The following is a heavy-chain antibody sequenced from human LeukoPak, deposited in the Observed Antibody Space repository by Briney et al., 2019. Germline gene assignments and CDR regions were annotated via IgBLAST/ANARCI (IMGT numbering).Heavy chain of an antibody. CDR3: ARPDGDTGGNYGC. D-gene: IGHD4-23*01. V-gene: IGHV1-2*02. CDR2: INPNSGHT. Sequence: ASVKVSCKASGYTFNGYYMHWVRQAPGRGPEWMGWINPNSGHTNYAQKFQGRVTMTRDTSISTAYMELSRLRSDDTAVYYCARPDGDTGGNYGCWGQGTLVTVSS. CDR1: GYTFNGYY. J-gene: IGHJ4*02.